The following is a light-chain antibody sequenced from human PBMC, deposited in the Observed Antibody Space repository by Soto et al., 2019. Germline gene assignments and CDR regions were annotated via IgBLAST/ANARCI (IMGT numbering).Light chain of an antibody. CDR3: SSYTSSSTV. V-gene: IGLV2-14*01. J-gene: IGLJ1*01. Sequence: QSALTQPASVSGSPGQSITISCTGTSSDVGGYNYVSWYQQHPGKAPKLMIYEVSNRPSGVSNRFSGSKSGNTASLTISGLQAGDEADYYCSSYTSSSTVFGTGTKSPS. CDR2: EVS. CDR1: SSDVGGYNY.